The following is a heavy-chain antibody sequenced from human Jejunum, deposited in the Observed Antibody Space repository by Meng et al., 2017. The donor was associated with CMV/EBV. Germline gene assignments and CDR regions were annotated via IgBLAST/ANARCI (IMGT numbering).Heavy chain of an antibody. CDR3: AKSQSLYSSGWYDY. D-gene: IGHD6-19*01. Sequence: SGFTFSTDAMTGVRQAPEKGVEWVSTIGGSYGSIYYADSVKGRFTISRDNSKNTLYLQMNSLRADDTAVYYCAKSQSLYSSGWYDYWGQGALVTVSS. CDR1: GFTFSTDA. CDR2: IGGSYGSI. J-gene: IGHJ4*02. V-gene: IGHV3-23*01.